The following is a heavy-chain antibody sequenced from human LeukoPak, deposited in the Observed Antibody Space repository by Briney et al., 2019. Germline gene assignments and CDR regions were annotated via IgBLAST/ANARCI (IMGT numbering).Heavy chain of an antibody. D-gene: IGHD6-13*01. Sequence: GGSLRLSCGASGFTFSSYAMTWVRQIPGKGLQWVSGISGSGVGAHYADSVKGRFTISRDNSKNTLYLQMNSLRAEDTAAYYCAKDSRYSSSLRAFDSWGQGTLVTVSS. V-gene: IGHV3-23*01. CDR1: GFTFSSYA. CDR3: AKDSRYSSSLRAFDS. J-gene: IGHJ4*02. CDR2: ISGSGVGA.